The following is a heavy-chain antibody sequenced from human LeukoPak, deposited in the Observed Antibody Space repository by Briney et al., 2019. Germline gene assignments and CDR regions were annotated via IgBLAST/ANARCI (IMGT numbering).Heavy chain of an antibody. V-gene: IGHV3-30*02. D-gene: IGHD6-19*01. CDR3: AGGWENAFDI. J-gene: IGHJ3*02. Sequence: PGGSLRLSCAASGFTFSSYGMHWVRQAPGKGLEWVAFIRYDGSNKYYADSVKGRFTISRDNSKNTLYLQMNSLRAEDTAVCYCAGGWENAFDIWGQGTMVTVSS. CDR1: GFTFSSYG. CDR2: IRYDGSNK.